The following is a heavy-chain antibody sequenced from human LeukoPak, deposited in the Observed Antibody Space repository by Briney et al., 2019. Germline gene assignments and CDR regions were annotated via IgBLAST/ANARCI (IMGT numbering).Heavy chain of an antibody. D-gene: IGHD4-17*01. V-gene: IGHV1-69*04. J-gene: IGHJ4*02. CDR1: GYTFSNYG. CDR3: ARERGGSGDYYFDY. CDR2: IIPILGIA. Sequence: ASVKVSCKASGYTFSNYGISWVRQAPGQGLEWMGRIIPILGIANYAQKFQGRVTITADKSTSTAYMELSSLRSEDTAVYYCARERGGSGDYYFDYWGQGTLVTVSS.